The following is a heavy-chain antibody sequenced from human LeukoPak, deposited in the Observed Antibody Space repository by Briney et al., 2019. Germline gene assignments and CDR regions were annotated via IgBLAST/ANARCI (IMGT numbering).Heavy chain of an antibody. CDR1: GFTFSDYH. D-gene: IGHD4-17*01. Sequence: PGGSLRPSCAASGFTFSDYHMNWIRQAPGKGLEWVSYISSSGSSIYYADSVKGRFTISRDNAKNSLYPQMNSLRAEDTAVYYCARNDYGDYVDYYYYMDVWGKGTTVTVSS. CDR2: ISSSGSSI. J-gene: IGHJ6*03. CDR3: ARNDYGDYVDYYYYMDV. V-gene: IGHV3-11*04.